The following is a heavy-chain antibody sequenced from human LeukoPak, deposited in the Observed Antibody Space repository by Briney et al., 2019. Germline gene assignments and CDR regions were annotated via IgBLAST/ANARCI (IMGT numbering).Heavy chain of an antibody. V-gene: IGHV1-2*02. D-gene: IGHD6-13*01. Sequence: ASVKVSCKASGYTFTDYCMHWVRQAPGQGLEWMGWINPNSVGTNYAQKFQGRVTMTTDTSISTAYMEVSRLRSDDTAVYYCARVRIGQQLDKYYYYAMDVWGQGTTVTVSS. CDR1: GYTFTDYC. CDR3: ARVRIGQQLDKYYYYAMDV. J-gene: IGHJ6*02. CDR2: INPNSVGT.